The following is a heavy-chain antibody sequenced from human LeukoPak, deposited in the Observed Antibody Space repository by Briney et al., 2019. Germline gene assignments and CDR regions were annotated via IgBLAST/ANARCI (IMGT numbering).Heavy chain of an antibody. CDR3: ATPEHN. J-gene: IGHJ4*02. CDR1: GYTFTNSW. D-gene: IGHD1-14*01. CDR2: VYPGDSDT. Sequence: GESLKISCEASGYTFTNSWIGWVRQMPGKGLEWMGIVYPGDSDTRYSPSFQGQVTISADKSISTAYLQWNSLKASDTAMYYCATPEHNWGQGTLVTVSS. V-gene: IGHV5-51*01.